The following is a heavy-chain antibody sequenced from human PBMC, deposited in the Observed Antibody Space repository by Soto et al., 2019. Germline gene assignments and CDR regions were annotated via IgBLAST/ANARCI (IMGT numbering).Heavy chain of an antibody. CDR1: GFTFNTYA. CDR2: ISYDGTNK. Sequence: QVQLVESGGGVVQPGRSLRLSCAASGFTFNTYAMHWVRQAPGKGLEWVAVISYDGTNKYYADSVKGRFTVSRDDSKNTLYLQINSLRVGDTAVYFCASAGVRYSSGWSSWFGCWGQGTLVTVSS. V-gene: IGHV3-30-3*01. D-gene: IGHD6-19*01. CDR3: ASAGVRYSSGWSSWFGC. J-gene: IGHJ4*02.